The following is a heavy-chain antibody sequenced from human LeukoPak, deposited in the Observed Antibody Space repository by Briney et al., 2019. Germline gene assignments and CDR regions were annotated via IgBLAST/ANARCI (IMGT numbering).Heavy chain of an antibody. CDR2: ISYDGSNK. D-gene: IGHD3-22*01. CDR1: GFTFSSYG. Sequence: GRSLRLSCAASGFTFSSYGMHWVRQGPGKGLEWVAVISYDGSNKWYADSVKGRFTISRDNSKNTLYLQMNSLRPEDTAVYFCVKDLNTYRYDSRDLQHWGQGILVTVSS. CDR3: VKDLNTYRYDSRDLQH. J-gene: IGHJ1*01. V-gene: IGHV3-30*18.